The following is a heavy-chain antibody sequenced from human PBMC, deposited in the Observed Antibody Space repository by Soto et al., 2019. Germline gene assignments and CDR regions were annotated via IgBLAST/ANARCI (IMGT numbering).Heavy chain of an antibody. J-gene: IGHJ6*03. CDR3: ASGCIAYYEFWSGHYYYYMDV. D-gene: IGHD3-3*01. Sequence: SETLSLTCAVYGGSFSGYYWSWIRQPPGKGLEWIGEINHSGSTNYNPSLKSRVTISVDTSKNQFSLKLSSVTAADTAVYYCASGCIAYYEFWSGHYYYYMDVWGKGTTVTVSS. CDR2: INHSGST. CDR1: GGSFSGYY. V-gene: IGHV4-34*01.